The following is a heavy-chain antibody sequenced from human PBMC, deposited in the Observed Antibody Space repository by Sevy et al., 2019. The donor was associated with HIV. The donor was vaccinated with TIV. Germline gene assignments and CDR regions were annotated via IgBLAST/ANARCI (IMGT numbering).Heavy chain of an antibody. CDR3: AREGCTKPHDY. Sequence: GGSLRLSCAAFGFTFSKYSMSWVRQPPGKGLEWVSTLSFGCGEIKYADSVKGRFTISRDNSKSSVYLQMNNLRPEDTAVYFCAREGCTKPHDYWGQGTLVTVSS. CDR2: LSFGCGEI. V-gene: IGHV3-23*01. J-gene: IGHJ4*02. CDR1: GFTFSKYS. D-gene: IGHD2-8*01.